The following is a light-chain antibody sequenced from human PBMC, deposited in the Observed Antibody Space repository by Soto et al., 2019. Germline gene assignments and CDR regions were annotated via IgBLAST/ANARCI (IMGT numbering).Light chain of an antibody. Sequence: EIVMTQSPATLSVSPGERATLSCRASQSVSNNLAWYQQKPGQAPRPLIYDTFTRATGIPARFSGSGSGTEFTLTIGSLQSEDFAVYYCQQYNNWPPMYTFGQGTKLEIK. V-gene: IGKV3-15*01. CDR2: DTF. CDR3: QQYNNWPPMYT. J-gene: IGKJ2*01. CDR1: QSVSNN.